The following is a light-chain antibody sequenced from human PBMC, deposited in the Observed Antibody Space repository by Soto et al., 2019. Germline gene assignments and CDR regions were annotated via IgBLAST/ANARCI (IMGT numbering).Light chain of an antibody. CDR2: AAS. CDR1: QGIRND. Sequence: DIQVTQSRSSRSSSVGDRVTITCLASQGIRNDLGWYQQKPGKAPKRLIYAASSLQSGVPSRFSGSGSGTGFTPAICSLQPEDFATHNCLQPNSYPWTFGQGTKLDIK. J-gene: IGKJ1*01. V-gene: IGKV1-17*01. CDR3: LQPNSYPWT.